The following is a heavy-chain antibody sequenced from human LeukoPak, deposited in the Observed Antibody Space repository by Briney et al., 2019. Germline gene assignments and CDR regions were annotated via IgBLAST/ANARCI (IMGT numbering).Heavy chain of an antibody. D-gene: IGHD7-27*01. Sequence: GGSLRLSCAASEFTFTSYWMSWARQAPGKGLEWVANIKQDGSEKYCVDSVKGRFTISRDNTKNSLYLQMNSLRAEDTAVYYCARERTGALDYWGQGTLVTVSS. CDR1: EFTFTSYW. V-gene: IGHV3-7*01. CDR3: ARERTGALDY. J-gene: IGHJ4*02. CDR2: IKQDGSEK.